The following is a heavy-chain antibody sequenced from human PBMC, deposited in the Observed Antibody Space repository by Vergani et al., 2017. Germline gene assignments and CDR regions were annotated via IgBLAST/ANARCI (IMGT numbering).Heavy chain of an antibody. CDR2: IWYDGSNK. V-gene: IGHV3-33*01. D-gene: IGHD3-3*01. CDR3: ARERRGVVTLDY. Sequence: QVQLVESGGGVVQPGRSLRLSCAASGFTFSSYGMHWVRQAPGKGLEWVAVIWYDGSNKYYADSVKGRFTISRDNSKNTLYLQMTSLRAEDTAVYYCARERRGVVTLDYWGQGTLVTVSS. CDR1: GFTFSSYG. J-gene: IGHJ4*02.